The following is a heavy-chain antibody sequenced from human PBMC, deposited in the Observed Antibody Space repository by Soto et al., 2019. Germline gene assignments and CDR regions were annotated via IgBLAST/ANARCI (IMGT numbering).Heavy chain of an antibody. V-gene: IGHV1-2*04. Sequence: ASVKVSCKASGYTFTGYYMHWVRQAPGQGLEWMGWINPNSGGTNYAQKFQGWVTMTRDTSTSTVYMELSSLRSEDTAVYYCARRAGYCSSTSCYAYFDYWGQGTLVTVSS. CDR3: ARRAGYCSSTSCYAYFDY. D-gene: IGHD2-2*01. J-gene: IGHJ4*02. CDR1: GYTFTGYY. CDR2: INPNSGGT.